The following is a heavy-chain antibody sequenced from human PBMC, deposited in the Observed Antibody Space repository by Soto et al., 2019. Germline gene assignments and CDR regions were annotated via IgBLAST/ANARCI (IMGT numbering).Heavy chain of an antibody. CDR1: GFTFSSYG. D-gene: IGHD3-10*01. CDR2: IWYDGSNK. Sequence: QVQLVESGGGMVQPGRSLRLSCAASGFTFSSYGMHWVRQAPGKGLEWVALIWYDGSNKNYADSVKGRFTISRDDSKNTLYLQMNSLRAEDTAVYYCARDAYLGSGSYAYWGQGTLVTVSS. V-gene: IGHV3-33*01. J-gene: IGHJ4*02. CDR3: ARDAYLGSGSYAY.